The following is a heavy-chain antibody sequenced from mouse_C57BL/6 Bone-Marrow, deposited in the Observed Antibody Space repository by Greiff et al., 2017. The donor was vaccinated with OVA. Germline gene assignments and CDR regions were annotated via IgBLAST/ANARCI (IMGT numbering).Heavy chain of an antibody. CDR3: TRSFL. J-gene: IGHJ3*01. CDR2: IYPGNSDT. CDR1: GYTFTSYW. Sequence: DVQLQESGTVLARPGASVKMSCKTSGYTFTSYWMHWVKQRPGQGLEWIGAIYPGNSDTSYNQKFKGKAKLTAVTSASTAYMELSSLTNEDSAVYYCTRSFLWGQGTLVTVSA. V-gene: IGHV1-5*01.